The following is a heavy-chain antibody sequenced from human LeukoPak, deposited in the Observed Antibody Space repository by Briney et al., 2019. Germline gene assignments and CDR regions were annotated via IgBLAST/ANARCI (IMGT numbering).Heavy chain of an antibody. Sequence: KPGGSLRLSCAASGFTFSSYTMNWVRPAPGKGLEWVSSIRSCTSHIHYADSVKGRLPISRDNTKNSLYLQMNSLRAEDTAVYYCARDTYDILTGYYKWAFDIWAQGTMVTVSS. V-gene: IGHV3-21*06. CDR3: ARDTYDILTGYYKWAFDI. D-gene: IGHD3-9*01. CDR1: GFTFSSYT. J-gene: IGHJ3*02. CDR2: IRSCTSHI.